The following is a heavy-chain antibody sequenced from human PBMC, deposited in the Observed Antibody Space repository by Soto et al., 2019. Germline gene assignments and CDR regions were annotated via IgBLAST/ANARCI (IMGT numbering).Heavy chain of an antibody. J-gene: IGHJ6*02. CDR1: GFSFSSYA. CDR3: AKGERAYPSYGMEV. V-gene: IGHV3-23*01. CDR2: ISSSGGTT. Sequence: EVHLLESGGGLVQPGGSLRLSCAASGFSFSSYAMIWVRQAPGKGLEWVSGISSSGGTTYYADSVKGRFTISRDNSKITLYLQMNSLRAEDTAIYYCAKGERAYPSYGMEVWRQGTTVTVSS.